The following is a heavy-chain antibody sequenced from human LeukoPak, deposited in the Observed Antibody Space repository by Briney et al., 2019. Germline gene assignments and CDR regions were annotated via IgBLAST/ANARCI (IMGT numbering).Heavy chain of an antibody. J-gene: IGHJ3*02. D-gene: IGHD6-19*01. CDR1: GFTFDNYV. Sequence: GGSLRLSCAASGFTFDNYVMHWVRLVPGKGLECVSSITPNSGGVGYAASVKGRFTISRDNAQNSLFLQLNSLRAEDTAVYYCARDPYSSGWYKDAFDIWGQGTMVTVSS. CDR2: ITPNSGGV. V-gene: IGHV3-9*01. CDR3: ARDPYSSGWYKDAFDI.